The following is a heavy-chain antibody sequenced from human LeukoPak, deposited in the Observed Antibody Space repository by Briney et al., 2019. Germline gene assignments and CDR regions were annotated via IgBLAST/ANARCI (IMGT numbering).Heavy chain of an antibody. Sequence: SQTLSLTCTVSGGSISSGGYYWSWIRQHPGKGLEWIGYIYYSGSTYYNPSLKSRVTISVDTSKNQFSLKLSSVTAADTAVYYCARDYYDGSGLISGYFDYWGQGTLVTVSS. D-gene: IGHD3-22*01. CDR2: IYYSGST. CDR1: GGSISSGGYY. J-gene: IGHJ4*02. V-gene: IGHV4-31*03. CDR3: ARDYYDGSGLISGYFDY.